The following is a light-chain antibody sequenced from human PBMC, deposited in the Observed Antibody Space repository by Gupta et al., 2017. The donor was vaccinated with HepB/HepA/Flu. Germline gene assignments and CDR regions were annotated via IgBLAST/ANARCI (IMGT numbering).Light chain of an antibody. J-gene: IGLJ3*02. Sequence: HSALTQPPPAVGSPGQRGTTSSSASSSNIGSNPVNWSQQHPGTAPKLLILSNNQRHSGVADRCSGSESGTSAALAISGLQSEDDAAYYCAAWYDSLNGHWVFGGGTKLTVL. CDR3: AAWYDSLNGHWV. V-gene: IGLV1-44*01. CDR1: SSNIGSNP. CDR2: SNN.